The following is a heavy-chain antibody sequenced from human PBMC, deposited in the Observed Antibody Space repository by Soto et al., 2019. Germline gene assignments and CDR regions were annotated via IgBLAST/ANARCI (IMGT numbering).Heavy chain of an antibody. CDR1: RYTLSGSA. CDR2: IRCKANGYAT. Sequence: GRSLRLASAASRYTLSGSAMHLVLQASGRGLEWVGRIRCKANGYATAYAASVKGRFTISRDYSKNTADLQMNSLKTEDTAVYYCTRGFHYYYGMDVWGQGTTVTVSS. D-gene: IGHD3-10*01. V-gene: IGHV3-73*01. J-gene: IGHJ6*02. CDR3: TRGFHYYYGMDV.